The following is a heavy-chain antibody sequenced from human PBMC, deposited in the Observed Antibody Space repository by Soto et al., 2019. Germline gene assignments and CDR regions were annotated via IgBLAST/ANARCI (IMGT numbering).Heavy chain of an antibody. V-gene: IGHV4-30-2*01. CDR3: AREDY. CDR2: IYNSWST. CDR1: VGYISGGYYS. J-gene: IGHJ4*02. Sequence: TLSLTCAVPVGYISGGYYSWSWIRQPPGKGLECIGYIYNSWSTYYNSSLKSRVTISVDTSXXHXXXNXSXXTAADTAVYYCAREDYWGQGTLVTVSA.